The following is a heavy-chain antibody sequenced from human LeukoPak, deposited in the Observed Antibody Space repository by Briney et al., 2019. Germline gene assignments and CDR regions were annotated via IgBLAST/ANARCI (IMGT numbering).Heavy chain of an antibody. CDR1: GGSFSGYY. CDR2: INHSGST. CDR3: ARADPFFCGDYRSYYFDY. V-gene: IGHV4-34*01. J-gene: IGHJ4*02. D-gene: IGHD4-17*01. Sequence: SETLSLTCAVYGGSFSGYYWSWIRQPPGKGLEWIGEINHSGSTNYNPSLKSRVTISVDTSKNQFSLKLSSVTAADTAVYYCARADPFFCGDYRSYYFDYWGQGTLVTVSS.